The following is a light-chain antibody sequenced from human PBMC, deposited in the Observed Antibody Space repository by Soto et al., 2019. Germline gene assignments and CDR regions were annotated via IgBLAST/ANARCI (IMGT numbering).Light chain of an antibody. CDR2: KPS. CDR1: ESVNNW. V-gene: IGKV1-5*03. J-gene: IGKJ1*01. Sequence: GDRVTITCRVNESVNNWLAWFQQKPGKAPELLLYKPSTLESGFPSRFSGSGSGTEFSLTISFLQPDDFATYYSKQYNSXPWTSGQGTKV. CDR3: KQYNSXPWT.